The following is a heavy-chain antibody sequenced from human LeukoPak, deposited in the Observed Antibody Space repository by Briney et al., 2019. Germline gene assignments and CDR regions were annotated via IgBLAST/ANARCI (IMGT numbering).Heavy chain of an antibody. CDR3: ARSGYCSSTSCYWYYYYYYGMDV. Sequence: KPSETLSLTCTVSGGSISSSSYYWGWIRQPPGKGLEWIGSIYYSGSTYYNPSLKSRVTISVDTSKNQFSLKLSSVTAADTAVYYCARSGYCSSTSCYWYYYYYYGMDVWGQGTTVTVSS. V-gene: IGHV4-39*01. CDR2: IYYSGST. J-gene: IGHJ6*02. CDR1: GGSISSSSYY. D-gene: IGHD2-2*01.